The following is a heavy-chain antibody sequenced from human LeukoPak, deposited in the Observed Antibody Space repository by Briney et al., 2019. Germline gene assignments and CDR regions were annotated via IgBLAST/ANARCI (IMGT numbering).Heavy chain of an antibody. D-gene: IGHD4-23*01. J-gene: IGHJ4*02. CDR3: ARSYGGHAFDY. CDR2: ISSSSSTI. CDR1: GFTFSSYS. V-gene: IGHV3-48*01. Sequence: PGGSLRLSCAASGFTFSSYSMNWVRQAPGKGLEWVSYISSSSSTIYYADSVRGRFTISRDNAKNSLYLQMNSLRAEDTAVYYCARSYGGHAFDYWGQGTLVTVSS.